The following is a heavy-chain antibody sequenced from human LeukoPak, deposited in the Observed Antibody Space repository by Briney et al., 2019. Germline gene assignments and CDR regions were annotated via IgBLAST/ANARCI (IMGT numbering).Heavy chain of an antibody. V-gene: IGHV4-34*01. Sequence: PSETLSLTCAVYGGSFSGYYWSWIRQPPVKGLEWIGEINHSGSTNYNPSLKSRVTISVDTSKNQFSLKLSSVTAADTAVYYCARAESGFDYWGQGTLVTVSS. J-gene: IGHJ4*02. CDR2: INHSGST. D-gene: IGHD1-14*01. CDR3: ARAESGFDY. CDR1: GGSFSGYY.